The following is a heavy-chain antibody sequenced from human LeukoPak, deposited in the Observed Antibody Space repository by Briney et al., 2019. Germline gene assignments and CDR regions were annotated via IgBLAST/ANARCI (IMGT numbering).Heavy chain of an antibody. D-gene: IGHD2-8*01. V-gene: IGHV3-7*01. CDR1: GFTFSSYW. CDR2: IKQDGSEK. CDR3: AKDRCSNGIGCYYYYMDV. Sequence: PGGSLRLSCAASGFTFSSYWLSWVRQPPGKGLEWVANIKQDGSEKYYVDSVKGRFRISRDSSKNILYLQMNSLRAEDTAVYYCAKDRCSNGIGCYYYYMDVWGKGTTVTISS. J-gene: IGHJ6*03.